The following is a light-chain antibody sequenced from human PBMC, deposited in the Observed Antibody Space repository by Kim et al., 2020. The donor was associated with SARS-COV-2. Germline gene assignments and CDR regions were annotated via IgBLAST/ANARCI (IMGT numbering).Light chain of an antibody. CDR1: NIGSKS. J-gene: IGLJ3*02. CDR3: QVWDSSSDHWL. Sequence: APGVTARITCGGDNIGSKSVHGYQQKPGQAPVLVIRYDSDRPSGIPERFSGSNSGNTATLTISRVEAGDEADYYCQVWDSSSDHWLFGGGTRLTVL. V-gene: IGLV3-21*04. CDR2: YDS.